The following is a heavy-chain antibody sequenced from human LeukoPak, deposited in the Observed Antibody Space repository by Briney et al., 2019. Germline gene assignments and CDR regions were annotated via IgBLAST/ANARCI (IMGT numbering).Heavy chain of an antibody. J-gene: IGHJ4*02. V-gene: IGHV3-23*01. D-gene: IGHD5-24*01. CDR3: VKDDGWVQYAN. Sequence: GGSLRLSCATSGFIFSHHGMNWVRQAPGKGLEWVSGIRADAVTTYYADSVRGRFIISRDNSKNTVYLQMNSLSAEDAAVYYCVKDDGWVQYANWGQGTLVAVSS. CDR2: IRADAVTT. CDR1: GFIFSHHG.